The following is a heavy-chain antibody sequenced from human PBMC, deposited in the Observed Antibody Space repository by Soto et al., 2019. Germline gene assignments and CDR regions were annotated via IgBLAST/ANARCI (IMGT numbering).Heavy chain of an antibody. CDR1: DGSVSSGSYY. CDR3: AREVITVTPEINDAFDI. J-gene: IGHJ3*02. V-gene: IGHV4-61*01. CDR2: IYYSGST. Sequence: SETLSLTCTVSDGSVSSGSYYWNWIRQPPGKGLEWIGFIYYSGSTHYNPSLQSRVTISVDTSRNQFSLRLSSVTAADTAIYYCAREVITVTPEINDAFDIWGQGTMVTV. D-gene: IGHD4-17*01.